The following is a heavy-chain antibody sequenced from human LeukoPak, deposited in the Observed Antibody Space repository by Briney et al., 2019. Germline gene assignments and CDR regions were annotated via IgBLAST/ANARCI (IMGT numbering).Heavy chain of an antibody. CDR3: ARSKPRQQLRWFDP. J-gene: IGHJ5*02. Sequence: PSETMSLTCIVSGYSISSGYYWGWIRQSPGKGLEWIGYIYHSGSTYYNPSLKSRVTISVDTSKNQFSLKLSSVTAADTAVYYCARSKPRQQLRWFDPWGQGTLVTVSS. CDR1: GYSISSGYY. CDR2: IYHSGST. D-gene: IGHD6-13*01. V-gene: IGHV4-38-2*02.